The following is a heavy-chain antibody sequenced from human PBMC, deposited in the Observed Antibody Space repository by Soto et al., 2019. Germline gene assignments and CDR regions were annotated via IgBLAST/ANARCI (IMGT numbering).Heavy chain of an antibody. CDR2: IVVGSGNT. D-gene: IGHD3-3*01. J-gene: IGHJ6*02. CDR3: AAVTGFDFWSGTYYGMDV. CDR1: GFTFTSSA. Sequence: SVKVSCKASGFTFTSSAVQWVRQARGQRLEWIGWIVVGSGNTNYAQKFQERVTITRDMSTSTAYMELSSLRSEDTAVYYCAAVTGFDFWSGTYYGMDVWGQGTTVTV. V-gene: IGHV1-58*01.